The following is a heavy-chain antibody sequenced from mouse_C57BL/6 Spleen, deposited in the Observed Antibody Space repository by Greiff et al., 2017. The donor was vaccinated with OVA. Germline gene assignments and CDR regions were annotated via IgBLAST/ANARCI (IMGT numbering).Heavy chain of an antibody. CDR1: GYTFTSYW. J-gene: IGHJ1*03. Sequence: QVQLQQPGAELVRPGSSVKLSCKASGYTFTSYWMDWVKQRPGQGLEWIGNIYPSDSETHYNQKFKDKATLTVDKSSSTAYMQLSSLTSEDSAVYDCARGGSSSYWYFDVWGTGTTVTVSS. D-gene: IGHD1-1*01. CDR2: IYPSDSET. CDR3: ARGGSSSYWYFDV. V-gene: IGHV1-61*01.